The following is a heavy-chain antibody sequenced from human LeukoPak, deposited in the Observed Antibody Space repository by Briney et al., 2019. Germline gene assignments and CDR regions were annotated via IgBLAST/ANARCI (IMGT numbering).Heavy chain of an antibody. CDR3: ATPYSGGYYDFHY. J-gene: IGHJ4*02. V-gene: IGHV3-30*02. CDR2: IRYDGSTK. D-gene: IGHD1-26*01. Sequence: PGGSLRLSCAASGFTFSSYGMHWVRQAPGKGLDWVTFIRYDGSTKYYADSVKGRFTISRDNSKNTLYLQMNSLRAEDTAVYYCATPYSGGYYDFHYWGQGTLVTVSS. CDR1: GFTFSSYG.